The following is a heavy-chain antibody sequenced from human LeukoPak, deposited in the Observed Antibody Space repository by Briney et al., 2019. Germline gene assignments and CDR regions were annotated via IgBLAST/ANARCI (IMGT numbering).Heavy chain of an antibody. J-gene: IGHJ3*02. CDR1: GGSISSSSYY. CDR3: ANAHSRYCSSTSCYRTHAFDI. D-gene: IGHD2-2*01. Sequence: SETLSLTCTVSGGSISSSSYYWGWIRQPPGKGLERIGSIYDSGSTYYIPSLKSRVTISVDTSKNQFSLKLSSVTAADTAVYYCANAHSRYCSSTSCYRTHAFDIWGQGTMVTVSS. V-gene: IGHV4-39*01. CDR2: IYDSGST.